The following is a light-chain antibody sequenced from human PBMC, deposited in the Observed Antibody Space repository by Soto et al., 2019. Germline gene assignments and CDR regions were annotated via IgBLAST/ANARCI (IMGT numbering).Light chain of an antibody. J-gene: IGKJ1*01. V-gene: IGKV3-15*01. CDR3: QQYNNWRRT. Sequence: EIVMTQPPATLSVSPGERATLSCRASQSVSSNLAWYQQKPGQAPRLLIYGASTRATGIPARFSGSGSGTEFTLTISSLQSGDFAVYYCQQYNNWRRTFGQGTKVDIK. CDR1: QSVSSN. CDR2: GAS.